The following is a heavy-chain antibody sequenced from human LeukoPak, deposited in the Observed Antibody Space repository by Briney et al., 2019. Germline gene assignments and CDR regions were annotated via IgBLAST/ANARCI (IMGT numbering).Heavy chain of an antibody. J-gene: IGHJ3*02. CDR1: GFTFSSYS. CDR2: ISSSSSYI. CDR3: ARALYCDSSGYEFDAFDI. D-gene: IGHD3-22*01. Sequence: GGSLRLSCAASGFTFSSYSMNWVRQAPGKGLEWVSSISSSSSYIYYADSVKGRFTISRDNAKNSLYLQMNSLRAEDTAVYYCARALYCDSSGYEFDAFDIWGQGTMVTVSS. V-gene: IGHV3-21*01.